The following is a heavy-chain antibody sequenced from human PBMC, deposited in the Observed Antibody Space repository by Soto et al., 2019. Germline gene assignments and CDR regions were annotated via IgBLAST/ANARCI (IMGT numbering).Heavy chain of an antibody. CDR1: GFTFSVFA. D-gene: IGHD7-27*01. J-gene: IGHJ3*02. V-gene: IGHV3-23*01. Sequence: EVQLLESGGGLVQPGGSLRLSCAASGFTFSVFAMSWVRQAPGKGPELVSTISGRGENTYYADSVKGRFTISSDNSKNTLNLQMNSLRGEDRTVYYCAKDRGTGDYGVNAVDIWGQGTMVTVAS. CDR2: ISGRGENT. CDR3: AKDRGTGDYGVNAVDI.